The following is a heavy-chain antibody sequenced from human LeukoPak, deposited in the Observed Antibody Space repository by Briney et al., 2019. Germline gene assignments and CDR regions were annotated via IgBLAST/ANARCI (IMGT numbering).Heavy chain of an antibody. CDR1: GGSISAYY. D-gene: IGHD2-21*02. CDR2: INYSGST. J-gene: IGHJ1*01. V-gene: IGHV4-59*01. Sequence: PSETLSLTCTVPGGSISAYYWSWIRQPPGKGLEWIGNINYSGSTNYNPSLKSRVTISVDTSKNQFSLKLSSVTAADTAVYYCASSSSYCGGDCYSAAEYFQHWGQGTLVTVSS. CDR3: ASSSSYCGGDCYSAAEYFQH.